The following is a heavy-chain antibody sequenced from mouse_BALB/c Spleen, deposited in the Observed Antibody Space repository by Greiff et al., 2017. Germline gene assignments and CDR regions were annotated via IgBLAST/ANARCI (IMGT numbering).Heavy chain of an antibody. CDR1: GFTFSSYA. CDR3: ARGDYGSSPYFDY. J-gene: IGHJ2*01. D-gene: IGHD1-1*01. V-gene: IGHV5-6-5*01. CDR2: ISSGGST. Sequence: EVQRVESGGGLVKPGGSLKLSCAASGFTFSSYAMSWVRQTPEKRLEWVASISSGGSTYYPDSVKGRFTISRDNARNILYLQMSSLRSEDTAMYYCARGDYGSSPYFDYWGQGTTLTVSS.